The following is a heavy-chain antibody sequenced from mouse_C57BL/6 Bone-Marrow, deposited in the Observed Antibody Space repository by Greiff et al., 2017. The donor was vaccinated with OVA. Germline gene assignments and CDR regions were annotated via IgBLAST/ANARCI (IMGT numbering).Heavy chain of an antibody. D-gene: IGHD1-1*01. J-gene: IGHJ2*01. CDR3: ARERSSVYYFYY. CDR2: LYPGDGDT. CDR1: GYAFSSSW. V-gene: IGHV1-82*01. Sequence: QVQLQQSGPELVKPGASVKISCKASGYAFSSSWMNWVKQRPGKGLEWIGRLYPGDGDTNYNGKFKGKATLTADKSSSTAYMQLSSLTSEDSAVYFCARERSSVYYFYYWGQGTTLTVSS.